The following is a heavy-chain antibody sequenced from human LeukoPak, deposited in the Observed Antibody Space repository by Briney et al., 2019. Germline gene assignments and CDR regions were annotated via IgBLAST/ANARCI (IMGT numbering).Heavy chain of an antibody. V-gene: IGHV4-39*07. CDR1: GGSISSSGYY. CDR2: FYYSGIT. J-gene: IGHJ3*02. CDR3: ARDHSSSSWMDSFEI. Sequence: PSETLSLTCTVSGGSISSSGYYWGWIRQPPGKGLEWIGSFYYSGITYYNPSLKSRVTISVDTSKNQFSLKLSSLTAADTAVYYCARDHSSSSWMDSFEIWGPGTKVTVSS. D-gene: IGHD6-6*01.